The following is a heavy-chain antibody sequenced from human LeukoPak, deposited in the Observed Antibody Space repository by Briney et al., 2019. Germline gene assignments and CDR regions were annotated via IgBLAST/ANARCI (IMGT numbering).Heavy chain of an antibody. V-gene: IGHV1-69*04. Sequence: SVKVSCTASGGTFSSYAISWVRQAPGQGLEWMGRIIPIFGIANYAQKFKGRVTITEDKSTSTAYMEMSSLRSENTAVYYCARGIGRVIVPAASPGTDWFVPWGQGTLVTVSS. CDR1: GGTFSSYA. D-gene: IGHD2-2*01. CDR3: ARGIGRVIVPAASPGTDWFVP. CDR2: IIPIFGIA. J-gene: IGHJ5*02.